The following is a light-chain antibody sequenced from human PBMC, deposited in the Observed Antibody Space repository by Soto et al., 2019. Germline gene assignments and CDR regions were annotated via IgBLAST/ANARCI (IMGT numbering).Light chain of an antibody. CDR2: DVN. V-gene: IGLV2-14*03. CDR1: SSDVGVYDF. J-gene: IGLJ2*01. Sequence: QSALTQPASVSGSPGQSTTISCAGTSSDVGVYDFVSWYQQHPGKAPKLLIYDVNNRPAGISNRFSGSKCGNTASLTISGLQAEDEADYYCSSYTTSTTRVFGGGTKVTVL. CDR3: SSYTTSTTRV.